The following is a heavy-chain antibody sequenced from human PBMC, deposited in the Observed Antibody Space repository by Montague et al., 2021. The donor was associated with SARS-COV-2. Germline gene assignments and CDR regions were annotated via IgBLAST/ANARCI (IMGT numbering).Heavy chain of an antibody. D-gene: IGHD5-12*01. V-gene: IGHV4-34*01. Sequence: SETLSLTCAVSGGSFSGYYWNWIRQSPGGGREWIGEVNISGSTNYNPSLEGRATMPVDTSKNQFSLTRRSATATDTGLYYCAGYQVLNFYYYYAMDVWGQGTTVTVSS. CDR3: AGYQVLNFYYYYAMDV. J-gene: IGHJ6*02. CDR2: VNISGST. CDR1: GGSFSGYY.